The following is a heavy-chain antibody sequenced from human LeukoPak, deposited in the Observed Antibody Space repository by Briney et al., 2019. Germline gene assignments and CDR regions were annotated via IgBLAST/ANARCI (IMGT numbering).Heavy chain of an antibody. CDR3: TRETSSRYFDY. Sequence: ASVTVSFKASGYTLTIYDINWVRQAPGQGLEWMGWMSPNSGRTGYAQNFQGRITITRNTTISTAYMELSSLRSEDTAVYYCTRETSSRYFDYWGQGTLVTVSS. CDR2: MSPNSGRT. V-gene: IGHV1-8*01. CDR1: GYTLTIYD. J-gene: IGHJ4*02.